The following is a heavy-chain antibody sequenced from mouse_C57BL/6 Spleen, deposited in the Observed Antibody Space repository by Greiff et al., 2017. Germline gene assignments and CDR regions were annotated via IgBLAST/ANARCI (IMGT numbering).Heavy chain of an antibody. CDR1: GYTFTDYY. D-gene: IGHD2-4*01. V-gene: IGHV1-76*01. J-gene: IGHJ4*01. CDR2: IYPGSGNT. Sequence: QVQLQQSGAELVRPGASVKLSCKASGYTFTDYYINWVKQRPGQGLEWIARIYPGSGNTYYNEKFKGKATLTAEKSSSTAYMQLSSLTSEDSAVYFCARMEYDYGGMDYWGQGTSVTVSS. CDR3: ARMEYDYGGMDY.